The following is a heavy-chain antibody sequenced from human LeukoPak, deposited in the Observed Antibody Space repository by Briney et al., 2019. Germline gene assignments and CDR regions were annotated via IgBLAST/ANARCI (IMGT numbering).Heavy chain of an antibody. CDR1: GFTFSSYA. Sequence: GRSLRLSCAASGFTFSSYAMSWVRQAPGKGLEWVSAISGSGASTYYADSVKGRFTISRDNSKNTLYLQMNSLRVEDTAVYYCAKDPAVANTARRFQHWGQGTLVTVTS. J-gene: IGHJ1*01. CDR2: ISGSGAST. CDR3: AKDPAVANTARRFQH. V-gene: IGHV3-23*01. D-gene: IGHD6-19*01.